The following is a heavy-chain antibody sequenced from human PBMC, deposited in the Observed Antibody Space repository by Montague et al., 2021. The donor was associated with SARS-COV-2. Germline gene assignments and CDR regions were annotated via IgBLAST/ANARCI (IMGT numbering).Heavy chain of an antibody. D-gene: IGHD2-15*01. CDR1: GGSISSFY. J-gene: IGHJ4*02. CDR2: ISDSGST. V-gene: IGHV4-59*08. Sequence: SETLSLNCTVSGGSISSFYWSWFRQPPGKGLEWIGYISDSGSTNYNPSLTSRVTMTVDTPKNQFSLKVNSVTAADTAVYYCARHYSATLPAVYCGQGTLVTVSS. CDR3: ARHYSATLPAVY.